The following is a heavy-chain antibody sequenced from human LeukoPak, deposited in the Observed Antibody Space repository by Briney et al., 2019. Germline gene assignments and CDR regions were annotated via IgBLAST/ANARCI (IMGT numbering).Heavy chain of an antibody. V-gene: IGHV5-51*01. Sequence: GESLKISCKGSGYSFTSYWIGWVRQMPGKGLEWMGIIYPGDSDTRYSPSFQGQVTISADKSTSTAYLQWSSLKASDTAMYYCARQPAHIVATYHTYYGMDVWGQGTTVTVSS. CDR2: IYPGDSDT. D-gene: IGHD5-12*01. CDR1: GYSFTSYW. CDR3: ARQPAHIVATYHTYYGMDV. J-gene: IGHJ6*02.